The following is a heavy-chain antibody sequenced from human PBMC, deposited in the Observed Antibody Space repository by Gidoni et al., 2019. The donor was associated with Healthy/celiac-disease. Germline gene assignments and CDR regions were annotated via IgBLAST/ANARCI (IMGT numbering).Heavy chain of an antibody. Sequence: QVQLVESGGGVVQPGRSMRLSCAASVFTVSSYGMHWVRLAPSKGLESVSVISYDGSNKYYADSVKGRFTISRDNSKNTLYLQMNSLRAEDTAVYYCAKDRGYDSSCYYDYWGQGTLVTVSS. CDR3: AKDRGYDSSCYYDY. V-gene: IGHV3-30*18. CDR2: ISYDGSNK. J-gene: IGHJ4*02. D-gene: IGHD3-22*01. CDR1: VFTVSSYG.